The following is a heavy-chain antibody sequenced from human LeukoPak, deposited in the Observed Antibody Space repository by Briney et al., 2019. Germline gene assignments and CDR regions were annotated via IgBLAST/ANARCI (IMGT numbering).Heavy chain of an antibody. CDR1: EFSVGSNY. CDR3: AKDQGGSYGQDAFDI. J-gene: IGHJ3*02. CDR2: IYSGGST. V-gene: IGHV3-66*01. Sequence: GGSLRLSCAASEFSVGSNYMTWVRQAPGKGLEWVSLIYSGGSTYYADSAKGRFTISRDNSKNTLYLQMNSLRAEDTAVYYCAKDQGGSYGQDAFDIWGQGTMVTVSS. D-gene: IGHD1-26*01.